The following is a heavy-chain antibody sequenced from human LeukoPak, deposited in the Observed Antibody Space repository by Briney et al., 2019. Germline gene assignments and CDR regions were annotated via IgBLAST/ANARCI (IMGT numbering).Heavy chain of an antibody. CDR1: GFTFSSAW. CDR2: IKSKVDGGTT. Sequence: GGSLRLSCAPSGFTFSSAWMHWVRQAPGKGLEWVGRIKSKVDGGTTDYAAPVKGRFTISRDDLENMLYLQMNSLQTEDTAVYYCIADTPPWNPYGLDYWGQGTLVTVSS. V-gene: IGHV3-15*07. CDR3: IADTPPWNPYGLDY. J-gene: IGHJ4*02. D-gene: IGHD1-1*01.